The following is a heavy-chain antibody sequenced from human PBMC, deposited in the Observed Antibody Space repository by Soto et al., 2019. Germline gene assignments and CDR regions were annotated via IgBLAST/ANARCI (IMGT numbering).Heavy chain of an antibody. CDR3: ARGRFVVVPDASYYMDV. CDR2: MNPNSGNT. V-gene: IGHV1-8*01. CDR1: GYTFTSYD. J-gene: IGHJ6*03. D-gene: IGHD2-2*01. Sequence: ASVKVSCKASGYTFTSYDINWVRQATGQGLEWMGWMNPNSGNTGYAQKFQGRVTMTRNTSISTAYMELSSLRSEDTAVYYCARGRFVVVPDASYYMDVWGKGTTVTVSS.